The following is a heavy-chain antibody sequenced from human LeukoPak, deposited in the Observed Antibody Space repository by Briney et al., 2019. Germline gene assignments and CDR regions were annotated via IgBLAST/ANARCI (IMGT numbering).Heavy chain of an antibody. Sequence: GGSLRLSCAVSGFDFGDYTMHWVRQPPGKGLEWVSLISWDSGSIKYTESVKGRFTISRDNSKNSLYLQMSSLRTEDTALYYCARDIYDSGDFRGDFWGQGTLVTVSS. CDR1: GFDFGDYT. D-gene: IGHD3-22*01. J-gene: IGHJ4*02. CDR3: ARDIYDSGDFRGDF. V-gene: IGHV3-43*01. CDR2: ISWDSGSI.